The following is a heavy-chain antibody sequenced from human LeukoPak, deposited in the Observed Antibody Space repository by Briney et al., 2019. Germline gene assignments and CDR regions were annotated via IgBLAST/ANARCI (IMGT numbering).Heavy chain of an antibody. CDR2: ISYDGSNK. V-gene: IGHV3-30*18. CDR1: GFTFSSYG. D-gene: IGHD3-10*01. J-gene: IGHJ4*02. CDR3: AKDDGGC. Sequence: PGGSLRLSCAASGFTFSSYGVSWVRQAPGKGLEWVAVISYDGSNKYYADSVKGRFTISRDNSKNTLYLQMNSLRAEDTAVYYCAKDDGGCWGQGTLVTVSS.